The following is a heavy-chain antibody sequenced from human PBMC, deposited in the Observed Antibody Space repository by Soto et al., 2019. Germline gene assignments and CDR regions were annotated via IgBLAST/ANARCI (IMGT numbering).Heavy chain of an antibody. CDR2: ISAYNGNT. J-gene: IGHJ6*02. CDR3: ARDRLVVADTYGMDV. V-gene: IGHV1-18*01. CDR1: GYTFTSYG. Sequence: ASVKVSCKASGYTFTSYGISWVRQAPGQGLEWMGWISAYNGNTNYAQKLQGRVTVTTDTSTSTAYMELRSLRSDDTAVYYCARDRLVVADTYGMDVWGQGTTVTVSS. D-gene: IGHD2-15*01.